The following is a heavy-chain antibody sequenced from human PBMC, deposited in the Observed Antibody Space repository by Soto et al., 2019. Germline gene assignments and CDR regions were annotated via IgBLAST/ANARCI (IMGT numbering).Heavy chain of an antibody. CDR2: IWYDGSNK. J-gene: IGHJ6*02. V-gene: IGHV3-33*01. CDR1: GFTFSSYG. D-gene: IGHD2-2*01. Sequence: QVQLVESGGGVVQPERSLRLSCAASGFTFSSYGMHWVRQAPGKGLEWVAVIWYDGSNKYYADSVKGRFTISRDNSKNTLYLQMNSLRAEDTAVYYCAREQDIVVVPAAIHYYGMDVWGQGTTVTVSS. CDR3: AREQDIVVVPAAIHYYGMDV.